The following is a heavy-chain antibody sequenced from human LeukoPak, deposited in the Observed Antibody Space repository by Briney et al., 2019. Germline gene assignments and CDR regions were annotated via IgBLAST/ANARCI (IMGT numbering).Heavy chain of an antibody. J-gene: IGHJ3*02. Sequence: SETLSLTCSVSGGSLSSYYWSWIRQPPGKGLEWIGYIYYSGSTNYNPSLKSRVTISVDTSKNQFSLNLSSVTAADTAVYYCAKSGSYYSAFDIWGQGTMVTVSS. CDR2: IYYSGST. V-gene: IGHV4-59*03. CDR1: GGSLSSYY. CDR3: AKSGSYYSAFDI. D-gene: IGHD1-26*01.